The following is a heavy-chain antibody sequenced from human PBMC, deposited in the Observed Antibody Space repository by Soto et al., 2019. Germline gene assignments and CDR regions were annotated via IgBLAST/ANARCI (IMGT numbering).Heavy chain of an antibody. CDR2: INHTGST. CDR1: GGSFSDYY. J-gene: IGHJ3*02. D-gene: IGHD6-13*01. Sequence: ASETLSLTCAVYGGSFSDYYWSWIRQPSGKGLEWIGEINHTGSTYYNPSLKSRVTISVDTSKNQFSLKLSSVTAADTAVYYCARRRRRVGQAIAAAGTYAFDIWGQGTMVTVS. V-gene: IGHV4-34*01. CDR3: ARRRRRVGQAIAAAGTYAFDI.